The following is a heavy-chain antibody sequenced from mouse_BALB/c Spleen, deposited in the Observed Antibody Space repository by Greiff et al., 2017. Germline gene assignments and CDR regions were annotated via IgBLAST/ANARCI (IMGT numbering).Heavy chain of an antibody. V-gene: IGHV14-3*02. CDR2: IDPANGNT. CDR1: GFNIKDTY. J-gene: IGHJ3*01. Sequence: VQLKESGAELVKPRASVKLSCTASGFNIKDTYMHWVKQRPEQGLEWIGRIDPANGNTKYDPKFQGKATITADTSSNTAYLQLSSLTSEDTAVYYCARGFAYWGQGTLVTVSA. CDR3: ARGFAY.